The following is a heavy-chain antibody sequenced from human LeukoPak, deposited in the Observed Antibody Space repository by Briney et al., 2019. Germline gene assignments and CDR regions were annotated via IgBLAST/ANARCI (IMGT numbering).Heavy chain of an antibody. D-gene: IGHD3-22*01. V-gene: IGHV3-30*02. J-gene: IGHJ3*02. Sequence: GGSLRLSCAASGFTFSSYDMHWVRQAPGKGLEWVAFIRYDGSNKYYADSVKGRFTISRDNPKNTVYLQMHSLRDEDTAVYYCARVSHAIIVVDDAFDIWGQGTMVTVSS. CDR1: GFTFSSYD. CDR2: IRYDGSNK. CDR3: ARVSHAIIVVDDAFDI.